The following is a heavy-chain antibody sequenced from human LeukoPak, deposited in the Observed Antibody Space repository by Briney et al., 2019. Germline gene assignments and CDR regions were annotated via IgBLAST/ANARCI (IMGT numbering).Heavy chain of an antibody. Sequence: SETLSLTCTVSGGSISSYYWSWIRQPAGKGLEWIGRIYTSGSINYNPSLKSRVTMSVDTSKNQFSLKLSSVTAADTAVYYCARVGGYYDPARFDPWGQGTLVTVSS. CDR1: GGSISSYY. D-gene: IGHD3-22*01. J-gene: IGHJ5*02. CDR2: IYTSGSI. CDR3: ARVGGYYDPARFDP. V-gene: IGHV4-4*07.